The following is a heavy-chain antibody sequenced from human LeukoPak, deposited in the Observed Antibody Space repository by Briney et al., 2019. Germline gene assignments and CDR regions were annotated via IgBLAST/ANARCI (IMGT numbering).Heavy chain of an antibody. V-gene: IGHV4-61*02. J-gene: IGHJ4*02. Sequence: SQTLTLTCTVSGVSISSGSYNWSWIRPPAGQGLVWIGRIYTSGSTNYNPSLKSRVTISVDTSKNQFSMKLSSVSAADTAVYYCAREDIYDYVWGSYRLHWGQGTLVTVSS. CDR1: GVSISSGSYN. CDR3: AREDIYDYVWGSYRLH. CDR2: IYTSGST. D-gene: IGHD3-16*02.